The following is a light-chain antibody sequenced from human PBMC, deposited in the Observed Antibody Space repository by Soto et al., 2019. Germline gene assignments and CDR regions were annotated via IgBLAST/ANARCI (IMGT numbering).Light chain of an antibody. V-gene: IGLV2-14*03. J-gene: IGLJ2*01. CDR3: SSYTGSSTSVI. CDR2: DVS. CDR1: SSDVGTYNY. Sequence: QSALTQPASVSGSPGQSLTISCTGTSSDVGTYNYVSWYQQHPGKAPKVMIYDVSNRPSGVSNRFSGSKSGNTASLTISGLQAEDEADYYCSSYTGSSTSVIFGGGTQLTVL.